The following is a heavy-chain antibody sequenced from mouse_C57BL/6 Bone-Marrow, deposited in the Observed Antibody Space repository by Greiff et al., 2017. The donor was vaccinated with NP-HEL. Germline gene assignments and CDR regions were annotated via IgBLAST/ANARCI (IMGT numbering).Heavy chain of an antibody. D-gene: IGHD1-1*01. CDR1: GYTFTDYN. V-gene: IGHV1-22*01. CDR2: INPNNGGT. CDR3: AREDYGSRGRLYYFDY. Sequence: DVKLQESGPELVKPGASVKMSCKASGYTFTDYNMHWVKQSHGKSLEWIGYINPNNGGTSYNQKFKGKATLTVNKSSSTAYMELRSLTSEDSAVYYCAREDYGSRGRLYYFDYWGQGTTLTVSS. J-gene: IGHJ2*01.